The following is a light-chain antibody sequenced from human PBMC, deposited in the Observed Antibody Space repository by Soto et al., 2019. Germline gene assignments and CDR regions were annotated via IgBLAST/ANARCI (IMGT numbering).Light chain of an antibody. J-gene: IGLJ3*02. CDR1: SSDVGGYNY. Sequence: QSALTQAASVSGSPGQSITISCIGTSSDVGGYNYVSWFQHHPGKAPKLMIFEVTNRPSGVSNRFSGSKSGNTASLTISGLQAEDEADYYCSSFTRSNTWVFGGETKVTVL. CDR2: EVT. V-gene: IGLV2-14*01. CDR3: SSFTRSNTWV.